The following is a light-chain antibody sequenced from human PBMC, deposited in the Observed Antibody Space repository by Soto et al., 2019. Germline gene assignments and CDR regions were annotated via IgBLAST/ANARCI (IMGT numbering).Light chain of an antibody. CDR1: QDISNS. V-gene: IGKV1-33*01. CDR3: QQYDNLP. Sequence: DIQMTQSPSSLSASVGDRVTITCQASQDISNSLNWYQQKPGKAPKLLIYDASTLETGVPSSFSGSGSGTEFTFTISSLQPEDIATYYCQQYDNLPFGGGTKVEIK. J-gene: IGKJ4*01. CDR2: DAS.